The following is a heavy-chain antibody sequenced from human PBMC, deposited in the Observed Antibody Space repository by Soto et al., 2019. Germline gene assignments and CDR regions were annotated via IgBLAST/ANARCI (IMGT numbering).Heavy chain of an antibody. CDR1: GDSISVNTW. J-gene: IGHJ1*01. CDR3: AGLVGRGKFSRLQY. CDR2: ILHSGSV. Sequence: QVLLQESGPGLVKPSGTLSLTCDVSGDSISVNTWWSWVRQTPGKGLEWIGEILHSGSVNYNPSLKSRVIISIDKSKNQVSLRLSSMTAADTALYYCAGLVGRGKFSRLQYWGQGTLVTVSS. D-gene: IGHD6-6*01. V-gene: IGHV4-4*02.